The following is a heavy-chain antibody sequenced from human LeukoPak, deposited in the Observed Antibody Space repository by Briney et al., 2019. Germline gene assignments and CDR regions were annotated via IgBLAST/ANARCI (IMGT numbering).Heavy chain of an antibody. CDR1: GFTFSSYA. D-gene: IGHD4-17*01. CDR3: ANKYYDYGDYVLLEGEDY. CDR2: ISGSGGST. Sequence: PGGSLRLSCAASGFTFSSYAMSWVRQAPGKGLEWVSAISGSGGSTYYAASVKGRFTISRDNSKNTLYLQMNSLRAEDTAVYYCANKYYDYGDYVLLEGEDYWGQGTLVTVSS. J-gene: IGHJ4*02. V-gene: IGHV3-23*01.